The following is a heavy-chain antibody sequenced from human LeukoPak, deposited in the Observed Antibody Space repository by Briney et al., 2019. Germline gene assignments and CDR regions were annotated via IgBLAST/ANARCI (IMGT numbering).Heavy chain of an antibody. CDR2: ISWNSGSI. D-gene: IGHD6-13*01. CDR1: GFTFDDYA. Sequence: GGSLRLSCAASGFTFDDYAMHWVRQAPGKGLEWVSGISWNSGSIGYADSVKGRFTISRDNAKNSLYLQMNSLRAEDTALYYCAKDISAGIAAAGTYYYYGMDVWGQGTTVTVSS. CDR3: AKDISAGIAAAGTYYYYGMDV. V-gene: IGHV3-9*01. J-gene: IGHJ6*02.